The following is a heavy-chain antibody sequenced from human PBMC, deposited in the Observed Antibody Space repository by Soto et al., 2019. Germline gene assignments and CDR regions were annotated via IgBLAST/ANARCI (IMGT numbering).Heavy chain of an antibody. D-gene: IGHD5-18*01. V-gene: IGHV1-69*01. CDR3: ARAGGYSYGHYYYGMDV. Sequence: QVQLVQSGAEVKKPGSSVKVCCKASRGTFSSYAISWVRQAPGQGLEWMGGIIPIFGTANYAQKFQGRVTITVDESTSTAYMELSSLRSEDTAVYYCARAGGYSYGHYYYGMDVWGQGTTVTVSS. CDR2: IIPIFGTA. J-gene: IGHJ6*02. CDR1: RGTFSSYA.